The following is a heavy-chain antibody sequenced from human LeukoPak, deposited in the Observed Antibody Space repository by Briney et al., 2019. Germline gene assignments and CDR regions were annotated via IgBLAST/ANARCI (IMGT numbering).Heavy chain of an antibody. CDR2: IKQDGSEK. CDR3: ARDRAYYDRNGYFDF. D-gene: IGHD3-22*01. J-gene: IGHJ4*02. V-gene: IGHV3-7*01. CDR1: GFTFSSYA. Sequence: PGGSLRLSCAASGFTFSSYAMSWVRQAPGKGLEWVAKIKQDGSEKYYVDSVKGRFTISRDNAKNSLYLQMNSLRAEDTAVYYCARDRAYYDRNGYFDFWGQGTLVTVSS.